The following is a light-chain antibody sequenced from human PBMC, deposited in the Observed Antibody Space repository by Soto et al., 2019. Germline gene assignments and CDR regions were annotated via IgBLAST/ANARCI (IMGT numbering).Light chain of an antibody. CDR2: RNN. V-gene: IGLV1-47*01. Sequence: QSVLTQPPSASGTPGQRVTISCSGSSSNIGSNYVYWYQQLPGTAPKLLIYRNNQRPSGVPDRFSGSKSGTSASLAISGLRSEDEADYYCAAWDDSLIGLHWVFGGGTKVTVL. CDR1: SSNIGSNY. J-gene: IGLJ3*02. CDR3: AAWDDSLIGLHWV.